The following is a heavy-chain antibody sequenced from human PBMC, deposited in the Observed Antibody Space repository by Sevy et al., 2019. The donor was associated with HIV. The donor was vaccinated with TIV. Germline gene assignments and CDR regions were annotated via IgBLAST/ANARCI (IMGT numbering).Heavy chain of an antibody. CDR1: GDSVSSDSAT. CDR3: VRDRPGGETDFDY. V-gene: IGHV6-1*01. D-gene: IGHD2-15*01. CDR2: TYYRSEWLY. Sequence: QSQTLSLTCVISGDSVSSDSATWNWIRQSPSRGLEWLGRTYYRSEWLYTYSASVKSRIIVNPDTSKNQFSLQLSSVTPDVTAIYYCVRDRPGGETDFDYWGQGTLVTVSS. J-gene: IGHJ4*02.